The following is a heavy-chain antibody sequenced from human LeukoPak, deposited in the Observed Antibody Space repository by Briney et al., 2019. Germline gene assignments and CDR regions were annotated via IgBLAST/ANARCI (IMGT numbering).Heavy chain of an antibody. J-gene: IGHJ4*02. V-gene: IGHV4-38-2*02. CDR2: ISHRGST. CDR1: GYSISNGYY. D-gene: IGHD2-15*01. CDR3: ASSPFCSGGSCYSGDYFDY. Sequence: SETLSLTCTVSGYSISNGYYWGWIRQPPGKGLEWVGSISHRGSTYYNPSLKSRVTISVDTSKNQFSLKLSSVTAADTAVYYCASSPFCSGGSCYSGDYFDYWGQGTLVTVSS.